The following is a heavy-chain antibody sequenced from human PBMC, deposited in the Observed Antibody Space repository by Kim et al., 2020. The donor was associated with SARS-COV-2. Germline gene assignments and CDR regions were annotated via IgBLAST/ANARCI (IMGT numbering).Heavy chain of an antibody. Sequence: GGSLRLSCAASGFTFSSYAMSWVRQAPGKGLEWVSVIYSGGSSTYYADSVKGRFTISRDNSKNTLYLQMNSLRAEDTAVYYCAKNEDERYSSSWYYFDYWGQGTLVTVSS. J-gene: IGHJ4*02. CDR1: GFTFSSYA. CDR3: AKNEDERYSSSWYYFDY. V-gene: IGHV3-23*03. CDR2: IYSGGSST. D-gene: IGHD6-13*01.